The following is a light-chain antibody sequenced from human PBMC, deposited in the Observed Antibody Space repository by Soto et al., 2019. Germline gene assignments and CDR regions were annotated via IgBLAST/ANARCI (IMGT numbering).Light chain of an antibody. Sequence: EIVVTQSPATLSVSPGDRATLSCRASQSIGIDLAWYQQKPGQAPRLLIYGTSTRATGVPARFSGIGSGTEFTLAISSLQSEDCAIYYCQQYNDWPYTFGQGTQLEIK. V-gene: IGKV3-15*01. CDR2: GTS. CDR1: QSIGID. J-gene: IGKJ2*01. CDR3: QQYNDWPYT.